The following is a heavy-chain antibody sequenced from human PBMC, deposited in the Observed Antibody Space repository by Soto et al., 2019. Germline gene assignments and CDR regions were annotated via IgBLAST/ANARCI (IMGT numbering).Heavy chain of an antibody. D-gene: IGHD1-26*01. J-gene: IGHJ3*02. V-gene: IGHV3-23*01. CDR3: AKDRWELLGRGAFDI. CDR1: GFTFSSYA. CDR2: IGGSGRST. Sequence: GGSLRLSCAASGFTFSSYAMSWVRQAPGQGLEWVSAIGGSGRSTYYADSVKSRFTISRDNSKNTQYLQMNSLRAEDTAVYYCAKDRWELLGRGAFDIWGQGTMVTVSS.